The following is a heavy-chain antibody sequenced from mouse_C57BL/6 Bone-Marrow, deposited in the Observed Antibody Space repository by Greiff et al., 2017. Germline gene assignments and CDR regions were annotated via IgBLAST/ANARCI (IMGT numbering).Heavy chain of an antibody. J-gene: IGHJ4*01. CDR1: GFSLTSYG. CDR2: IWRGGST. CDR3: AKTNWGYYYAMDY. Sequence: VHLVESGPGLVQPSQSLSITCTVSGFSLTSYGVHWVRQSPGKGLEWLGVIWRGGSTDYNAAFMSRLSITKDNSKSQVFFKMNSLQADDTAIYYCAKTNWGYYYAMDYWGQGTSVTVSS. D-gene: IGHD4-1*01. V-gene: IGHV2-5*01.